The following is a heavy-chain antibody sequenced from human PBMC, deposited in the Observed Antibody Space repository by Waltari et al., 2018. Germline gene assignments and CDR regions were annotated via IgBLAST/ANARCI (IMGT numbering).Heavy chain of an antibody. Sequence: QVQLQESGPGLVKPSETLSLTCTVSGGSISSHYWSWLRQPPGKGLEWIGYISYSGRTSYTPSLMSRVTISVDTSKNQFSLKLSSVTAADTAVYYCARDGHYYDSSGYYNWFDPWGQGTLVTVSS. J-gene: IGHJ5*02. CDR1: GGSISSHY. D-gene: IGHD3-22*01. CDR3: ARDGHYYDSSGYYNWFDP. CDR2: ISYSGRT. V-gene: IGHV4-59*11.